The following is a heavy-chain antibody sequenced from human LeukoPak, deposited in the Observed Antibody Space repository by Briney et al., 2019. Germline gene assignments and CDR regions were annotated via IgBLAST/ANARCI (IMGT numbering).Heavy chain of an antibody. Sequence: PGGSLRLSCAASGFTFSSYSMNWVRQAPGKGLEWVGRIKSKTDGGTTDYAAPVKGRFTISRDDSKNTLYPQMNSLKTEDTAVYYCTTESGYYYDSSGYCIFDYWGQGTLVTVSS. CDR3: TTESGYYYDSSGYCIFDY. D-gene: IGHD3-22*01. V-gene: IGHV3-15*01. J-gene: IGHJ4*02. CDR2: IKSKTDGGTT. CDR1: GFTFSSYS.